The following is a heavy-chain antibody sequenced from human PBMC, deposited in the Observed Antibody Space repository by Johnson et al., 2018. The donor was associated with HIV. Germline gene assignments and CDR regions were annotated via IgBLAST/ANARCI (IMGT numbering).Heavy chain of an antibody. CDR2: ISYDGSNE. CDR3: AKDLETYGDLRRMDAFDI. D-gene: IGHD4-17*01. V-gene: IGHV3-30*01. Sequence: VQLVESGGGVVQAGRSLRLSCAASGFTFSTYAMNWVRQGPGKGLEWVAVISYDGSNEYYPDSVKGRFTISRDNSKNTLYLQMNSLRTEDTAVYYCAKDLETYGDLRRMDAFDIWGQGTMVTVSS. CDR1: GFTFSTYA. J-gene: IGHJ3*02.